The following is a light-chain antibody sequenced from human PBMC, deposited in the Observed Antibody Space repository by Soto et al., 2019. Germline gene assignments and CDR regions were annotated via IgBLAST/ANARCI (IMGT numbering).Light chain of an antibody. V-gene: IGLV1-47*01. CDR2: RNN. CDR3: AAWDDSLSGVV. Sequence: SVLTQPPAASGTPGQRVTISCSGSSPNIGNNYVYWYQHLPGTAPKLLIYRNNQRPSGVPDRFSGSKSGTSASLAISGLRSEYEVVYYCAAWDDSLSGVVFGGGSKRTVL. CDR1: SPNIGNNY. J-gene: IGLJ2*01.